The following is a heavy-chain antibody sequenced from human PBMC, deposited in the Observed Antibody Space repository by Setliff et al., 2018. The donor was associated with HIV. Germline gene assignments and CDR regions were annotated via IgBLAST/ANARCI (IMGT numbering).Heavy chain of an antibody. CDR1: GFTFSSYA. D-gene: IGHD1-26*01. CDR3: AKPLTQWGVSPYHYAVDV. J-gene: IGHJ6*02. Sequence: PGGSLRLSCAASGFTFSSYAMAWVRQAPGKGLEWVSAISGSGGSTYYADSVEGRFTLSRDNSKNTLYLQMISLRADDTAVYYCAKPLTQWGVSPYHYAVDVWGQGTRSPSP. CDR2: ISGSGGST. V-gene: IGHV3-23*01.